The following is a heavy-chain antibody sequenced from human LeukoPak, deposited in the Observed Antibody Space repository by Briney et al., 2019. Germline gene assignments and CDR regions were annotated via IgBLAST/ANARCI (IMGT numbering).Heavy chain of an antibody. V-gene: IGHV3-7*01. CDR3: ARGRDFGHRLNYFDY. CDR1: GFTSSRHW. CDR2: IKQDASQ. D-gene: IGHD4-17*01. J-gene: IGHJ4*02. Sequence: PGGSLSLSCAVSGFTSSRHWMGWVRQAPGKGLEWVANIKQDASQYYVDSVRGRFIISRDNTKNSLSLQMNCLRLEDTAVYYCARGRDFGHRLNYFDYEAQG.